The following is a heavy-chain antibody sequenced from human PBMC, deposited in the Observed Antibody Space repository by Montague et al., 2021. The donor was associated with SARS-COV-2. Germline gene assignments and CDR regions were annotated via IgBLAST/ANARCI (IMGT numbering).Heavy chain of an antibody. CDR1: GGSISSANYY. V-gene: IGHV4-31*03. D-gene: IGHD1-26*01. CDR3: ASQSGSYYNYFDL. J-gene: IGHJ4*02. CDR2: IYYSGSS. Sequence: TLSLTCSVSGGSISSANYYWSWTRQHPGKGLEFIGYIYYSGSSFYNPSLKSRLTISVDTSENRFSLRPSSVTAVDTAIYFCASQSGSYYNYFDLWGQGTLVTVSS.